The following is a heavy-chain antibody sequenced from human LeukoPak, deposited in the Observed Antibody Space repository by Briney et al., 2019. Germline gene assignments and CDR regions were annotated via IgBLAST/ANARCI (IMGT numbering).Heavy chain of an antibody. D-gene: IGHD3-22*01. CDR1: GGSFSGYY. V-gene: IGHV4-34*01. J-gene: IGHJ4*02. Sequence: SETLSLTCAVHGGSFSGYYWSWIRQPPGKGLEWIGEINHSGSTNYNPSLKSRVTISVDTSKNQFSLKLSSVTAADTAVYYCARVHTVHYYDSSGYYYVDWGQGTLDTVSS. CDR2: INHSGST. CDR3: ARVHTVHYYDSSGYYYVD.